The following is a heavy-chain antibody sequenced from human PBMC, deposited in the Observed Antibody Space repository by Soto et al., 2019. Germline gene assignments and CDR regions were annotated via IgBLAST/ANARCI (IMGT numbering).Heavy chain of an antibody. CDR2: ISYDGSNK. J-gene: IGHJ6*02. Sequence: GGSHRLSCAASGFNFGSYGMHWVRQAPGKGLEWVAVISYDGSNKYYADSVKGRFTISRDNSKNTLYLQMNSLRAEDTAVYYCAKPRYCISTSCRRGFDVWGQGTTVTVSS. V-gene: IGHV3-30*18. CDR1: GFNFGSYG. CDR3: AKPRYCISTSCRRGFDV. D-gene: IGHD2-2*01.